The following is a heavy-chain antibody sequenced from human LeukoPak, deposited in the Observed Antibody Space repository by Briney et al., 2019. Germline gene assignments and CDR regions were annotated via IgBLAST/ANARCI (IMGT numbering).Heavy chain of an antibody. CDR1: GFTFSSYG. V-gene: IGHV3-30*18. CDR3: AKAGRIVGESYFDY. J-gene: IGHJ4*02. CDR2: ISYDGSNK. Sequence: PGGSLRLSCAASGFTFSSYGMHWVRQAPGKGLEWVAVISYDGSNKYYADSVKGRFTISRDNSKNTLYLQMNSLRAEDTAVYYCAKAGRIVGESYFDYWGQGTLVAVSS. D-gene: IGHD1-26*01.